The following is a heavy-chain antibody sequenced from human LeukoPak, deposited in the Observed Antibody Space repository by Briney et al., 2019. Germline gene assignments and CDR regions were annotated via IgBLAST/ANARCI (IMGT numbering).Heavy chain of an antibody. CDR2: IYYSGTT. CDR3: ARRGIAAAGYDY. V-gene: IGHV4-59*08. J-gene: IGHJ4*02. CDR1: GGSISSYY. D-gene: IGHD6-13*01. Sequence: SETLSLTCTVSGGSISSYYWSWIRQPPGKGLEWIGYIYYSGTTNYNPSLKSRVTILVDTSKNQFALNLSSVTAADTAVYYWARRGIAAAGYDYWGQGTLVTVSS.